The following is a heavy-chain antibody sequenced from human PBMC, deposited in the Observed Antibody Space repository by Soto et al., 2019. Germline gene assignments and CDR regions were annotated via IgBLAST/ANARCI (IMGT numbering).Heavy chain of an antibody. V-gene: IGHV1-58*01. Sequence: ASVKVSCKASGFTFTSSAVQWVRQARGQRLEWIGWIVVGSGNTNYAQKFQERVTITRDMSTSTAYMELSSLRSEDTAVYYCAAVYYDSSGYYLPLAFDIWGQGTMVTVSS. D-gene: IGHD3-22*01. CDR3: AAVYYDSSGYYLPLAFDI. CDR1: GFTFTSSA. CDR2: IVVGSGNT. J-gene: IGHJ3*02.